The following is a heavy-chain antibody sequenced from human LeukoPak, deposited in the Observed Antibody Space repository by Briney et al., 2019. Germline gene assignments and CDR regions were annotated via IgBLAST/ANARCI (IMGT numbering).Heavy chain of an antibody. CDR1: GGSISSYY. V-gene: IGHV4-59*01. CDR2: IYYSGST. J-gene: IGHJ4*02. Sequence: PSETLSLTCTVSGGSISSYYWSWIRQPPGKGLEWIGYIYYSGSTNYNPSLKSRVTVSVDTSKNQFSLKLSSVTAADTAVYYCARVDPDSSSTLEVFDYWGQGTLVTVSS. CDR3: ARVDPDSSSTLEVFDY. D-gene: IGHD6-6*01.